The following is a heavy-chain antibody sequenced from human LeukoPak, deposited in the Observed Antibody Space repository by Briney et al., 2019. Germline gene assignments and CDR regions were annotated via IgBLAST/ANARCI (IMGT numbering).Heavy chain of an antibody. D-gene: IGHD3-3*01. J-gene: IGHJ4*02. CDR2: IKQDGSQE. CDR3: ARGVPYDSWSGPHYSDY. V-gene: IGHV3-7*01. Sequence: GGSLRLSCAASRFTLSTYWMSWVRQAPGKGLEWVAHIKQDGSQEYYVDSVKGRITISRDSAKNSLYLQMNSLRAEDTAVYYCARGVPYDSWSGPHYSDYWGQGTLVTVSS. CDR1: RFTLSTYW.